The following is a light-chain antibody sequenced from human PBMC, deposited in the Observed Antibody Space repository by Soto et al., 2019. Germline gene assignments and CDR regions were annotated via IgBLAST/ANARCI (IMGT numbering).Light chain of an antibody. CDR2: DAS. Sequence: DLQMTQSPSSLSASVGDRVTITCRASQSISTSLNWYQQKPGKAPKFLIYDASRLQSGVPSRFSGSGSGTDFTLTISSLQPEDFATYYCQQSYSTPRYTFGQGTKLEIK. CDR1: QSISTS. J-gene: IGKJ2*01. CDR3: QQSYSTPRYT. V-gene: IGKV1-39*01.